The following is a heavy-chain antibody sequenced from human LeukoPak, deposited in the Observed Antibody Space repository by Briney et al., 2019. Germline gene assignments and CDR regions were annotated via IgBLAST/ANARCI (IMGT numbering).Heavy chain of an antibody. CDR3: ARGFGDYAYYFDY. D-gene: IGHD4-17*01. CDR2: INHSGST. J-gene: IGHJ4*02. Sequence: SETLSLTCTVSGGSISSYYWSWIRQPPGKGLEWIGEINHSGSTNYNPSLKSRVTISVDTSKNQFSLKLSSVTAADTAVYYCARGFGDYAYYFDYWGQGTLVTVSS. CDR1: GGSISSYY. V-gene: IGHV4-34*01.